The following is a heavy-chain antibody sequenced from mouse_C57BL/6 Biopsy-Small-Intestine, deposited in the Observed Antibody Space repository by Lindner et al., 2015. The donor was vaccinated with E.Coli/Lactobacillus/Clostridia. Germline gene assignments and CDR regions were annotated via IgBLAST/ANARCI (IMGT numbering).Heavy chain of an antibody. CDR3: ASTSYYFDY. Sequence: VQLQESGGGLVKPGGSLKLSCAAPGFTFSSYAMSWVRQTPEKRLEWVATISDGGSYTYYPDNVKGRFTISRDNAKNNLYLQMSHLKSEDTAMYYCASTSYYFDYWGQGTTLTVSS. CDR2: ISDGGSYT. J-gene: IGHJ2*01. V-gene: IGHV5-4*01. CDR1: GFTFSSYA.